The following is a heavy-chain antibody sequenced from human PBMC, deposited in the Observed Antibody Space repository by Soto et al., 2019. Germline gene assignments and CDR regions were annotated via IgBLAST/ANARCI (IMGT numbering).Heavy chain of an antibody. Sequence: EVQLLESGGGLVQPGGSLRLSCAASGFTFSSYAMSWVRQAPGKGLEWVSAISGSGGSTYYADSVKGRFTISRDNSKNTLYLQMNSLRAEDTAVYYCAKRQRPPGGYLGGFDYWGQGTLVTVSS. CDR2: ISGSGGST. CDR3: AKRQRPPGGYLGGFDY. J-gene: IGHJ4*02. CDR1: GFTFSSYA. D-gene: IGHD3-10*01. V-gene: IGHV3-23*01.